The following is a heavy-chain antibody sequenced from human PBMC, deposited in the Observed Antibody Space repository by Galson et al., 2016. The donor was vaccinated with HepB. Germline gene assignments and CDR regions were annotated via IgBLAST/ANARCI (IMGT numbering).Heavy chain of an antibody. Sequence: SLRLSCAASGFSFSDYYMSWIRQAPGKGLEWVSYITSSGTTIYYADSVKGRFTISRDDAKNSPYLQMNSLRVEDTAVYYCVRDLGSCSGANCYAGFPYYFDYWGQGTLVTVSS. V-gene: IGHV3-11*01. J-gene: IGHJ4*02. CDR1: GFSFSDYY. CDR3: VRDLGSCSGANCYAGFPYYFDY. CDR2: ITSSGTTI. D-gene: IGHD2-2*01.